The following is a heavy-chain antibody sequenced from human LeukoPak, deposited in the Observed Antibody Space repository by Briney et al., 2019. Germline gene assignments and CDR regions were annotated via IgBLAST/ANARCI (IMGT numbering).Heavy chain of an antibody. V-gene: IGHV3-48*03. D-gene: IGHD2-21*02. J-gene: IGHJ4*02. CDR1: GFTFSSYE. Sequence: GGSLRLSCVASGFTFSSYEMNWVRQAPGKGLEWLSYIGSSDSTTHYADSVKGRFTISRDNAKNSLYLQMNSLRAEDTAVYYCARDGSRGNLVTAPDFWGQGTLVTVSS. CDR3: ARDGSRGNLVTAPDF. CDR2: IGSSDSTT.